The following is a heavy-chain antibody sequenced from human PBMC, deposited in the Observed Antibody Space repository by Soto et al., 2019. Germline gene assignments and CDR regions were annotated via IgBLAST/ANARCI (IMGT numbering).Heavy chain of an antibody. J-gene: IGHJ6*02. V-gene: IGHV3-30-3*01. CDR3: ARDRHIVVVPAAIFHFCWLPRWYYGMDV. Sequence: GGSLRLSCAASGFTFSSYAMHWVRQAPGKGLEWVAVISYDGSNKYYADSVKGRFTISRDNSKNTLYLQMNSLRAEDTAVYYCARDRHIVVVPAAIFHFCWLPRWYYGMDVWGQGTTVTVSS. CDR2: ISYDGSNK. D-gene: IGHD2-2*02. CDR1: GFTFSSYA.